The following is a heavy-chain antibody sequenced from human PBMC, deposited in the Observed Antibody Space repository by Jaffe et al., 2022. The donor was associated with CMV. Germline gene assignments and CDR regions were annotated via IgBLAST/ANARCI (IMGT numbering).Heavy chain of an antibody. CDR1: GFTFSSYA. V-gene: IGHV3-23*01. CDR3: AKDFYGSGSYYTEPSFDY. Sequence: EVQLLESGGGLVQPGGSLRLSCAASGFTFSSYAMSWVRQAPGKGLEWVSAISGSGGSTYYADSVKGRFTISRDNSKNTLYLQMNSLRAEDTAVYYCAKDFYGSGSYYTEPSFDYWGQGTLVTVSS. CDR2: ISGSGGST. D-gene: IGHD3-10*01. J-gene: IGHJ4*02.